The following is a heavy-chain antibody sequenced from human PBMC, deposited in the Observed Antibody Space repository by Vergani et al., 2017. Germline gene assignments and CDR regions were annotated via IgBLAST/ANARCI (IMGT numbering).Heavy chain of an antibody. D-gene: IGHD6-6*01. CDR2: INAGNGNT. V-gene: IGHV1-3*01. CDR1: GYTFTSYA. Sequence: QVQLVQSGAEVKKPGASVKVSCKASGYTFTSYAMHWVRQAPGQRLEWMGWINAGNGNTKYSQKFQGRVTITRDTSASTAYMELSSLRSEDTAVYYCARRGVAIAAPLDYWGQGTLVTVSS. CDR3: ARRGVAIAAPLDY. J-gene: IGHJ4*02.